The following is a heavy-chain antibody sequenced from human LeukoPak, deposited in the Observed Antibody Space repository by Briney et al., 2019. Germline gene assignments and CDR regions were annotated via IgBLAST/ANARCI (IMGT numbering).Heavy chain of an antibody. D-gene: IGHD4-17*01. Sequence: PGGSLRLSCAPSGFTFNNYAMTWVRRAPGKGLEWVSSISGGGETTYYADSAKGRFTISRDNSQNTLYLQMNSLRAEDTAVYYCARDYADYVGYFFFDYWGQGTLVTVSS. CDR3: ARDYADYVGYFFFDY. CDR2: ISGGGETT. CDR1: GFTFNNYA. V-gene: IGHV3-23*01. J-gene: IGHJ4*02.